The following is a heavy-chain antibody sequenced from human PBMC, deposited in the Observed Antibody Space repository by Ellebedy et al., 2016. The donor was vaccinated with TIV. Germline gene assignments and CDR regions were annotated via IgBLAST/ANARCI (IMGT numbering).Heavy chain of an antibody. D-gene: IGHD6-19*01. J-gene: IGHJ4*02. CDR1: GGSISSRSYY. V-gene: IGHV4-39*02. CDR3: ARDRVIAVTGFDY. Sequence: MPSETLSLTCTVSGGSISSRSYYWGWIRQPPGKELEWIGSIFYSGSTYYNPSLKSRVTISVDTSKNQFSLKLTSVTAADTAVYYCARDRVIAVTGFDYWGQGTLVTVSS. CDR2: IFYSGST.